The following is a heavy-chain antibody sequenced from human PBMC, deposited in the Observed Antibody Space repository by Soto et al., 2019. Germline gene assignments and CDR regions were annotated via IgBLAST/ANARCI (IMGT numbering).Heavy chain of an antibody. CDR1: GFTFGSYA. Sequence: QVQLVESGGGVVQPARSLRLSCAASGFTFGSYAMHWVRQAPGKGLEWVAVISYDGSNRYYANSVKGRFTISRDNSNNTLYLQMDSLRADDTATYYCAKNPGNEPDHRTYLDYWGQGALVTVSS. CDR3: AKNPGNEPDHRTYLDY. CDR2: ISYDGSNR. J-gene: IGHJ4*02. V-gene: IGHV3-30-3*02. D-gene: IGHD1-1*01.